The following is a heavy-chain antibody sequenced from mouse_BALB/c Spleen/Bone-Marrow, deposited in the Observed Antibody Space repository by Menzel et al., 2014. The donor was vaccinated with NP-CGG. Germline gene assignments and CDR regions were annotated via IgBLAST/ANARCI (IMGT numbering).Heavy chain of an antibody. CDR3: IRGNYSCSWFGY. CDR1: GYTFTDYE. V-gene: IGHV1-15*01. D-gene: IGHD1-3*01. Sequence: VKLVESGAELVRPGASVNLSCKALGYTFTDYEMHWVKQTPGNGLEWIGAIHPGSGNTAYTQKVKGKATLTANKSSSTAYMELSSLASEDSAVYYCIRGNYSCSWFGYWGEGALVTFSA. J-gene: IGHJ3*01. CDR2: IHPGSGNT.